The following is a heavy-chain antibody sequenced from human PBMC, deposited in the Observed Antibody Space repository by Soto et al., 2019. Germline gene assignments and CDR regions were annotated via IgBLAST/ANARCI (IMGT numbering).Heavy chain of an antibody. J-gene: IGHJ5*02. CDR2: VYHTGDT. D-gene: IGHD2-21*02. Sequence: SETLSLTCVVSGGTVASSHWWSGVRQSPGGGLEWIGNVYHTGDTNLNPSLQSRVTISVDKSNNQFSLRLNSLTAADTAVYFCAREIVTAGGNNYFDPWGPGTLVTVSS. V-gene: IGHV4-4*02. CDR3: AREIVTAGGNNYFDP. CDR1: GGTVASSHW.